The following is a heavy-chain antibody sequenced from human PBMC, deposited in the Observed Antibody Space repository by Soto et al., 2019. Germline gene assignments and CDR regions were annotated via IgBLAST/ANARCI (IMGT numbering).Heavy chain of an antibody. CDR1: GFTVSSNY. CDR2: ICSGGST. V-gene: IGHV3-53*01. Sequence: EVQLVESGGGLIQPGGSLRLSCAASGFTVSSNYMSWVRQAPGKGLEWVSVICSGGSTYYADSVKGRFTISRDNSKNTLYLQMNSLRAEDTAVYYCASSTDSSSSFDYWGQGTLVTVSS. D-gene: IGHD6-6*01. CDR3: ASSTDSSSSFDY. J-gene: IGHJ4*02.